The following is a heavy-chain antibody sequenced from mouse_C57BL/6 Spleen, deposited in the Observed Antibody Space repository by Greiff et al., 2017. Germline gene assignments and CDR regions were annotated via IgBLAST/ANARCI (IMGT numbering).Heavy chain of an antibody. CDR3: AREDGNYGRNAMDY. J-gene: IGHJ4*01. CDR2: FTISGDAT. Sequence: LQQSGAELVRPGSSVKLSCKDSYFAFMASAMHWVKQRPGHGLEWIGSFTISGDATEYSEHFKGKATLTANTSSSTAYMELSSLTSEDSAVYYCAREDGNYGRNAMDYWGQGTSVTVSS. V-gene: IGHV1-49*01. D-gene: IGHD2-1*01. CDR1: YFAFMASA.